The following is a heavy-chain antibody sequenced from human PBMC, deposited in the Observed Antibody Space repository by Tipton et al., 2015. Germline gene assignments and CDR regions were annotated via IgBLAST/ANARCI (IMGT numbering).Heavy chain of an antibody. CDR1: GGTFRSYA. J-gene: IGHJ4*02. D-gene: IGHD3-22*01. V-gene: IGHV1-69*01. CDR3: ATWDYYDSSGSYYVRNLDF. Sequence: QSGAEVKRPGSSVKVSCKFSGGTFRSYAISWVRQAPGQGLEWMGGISPIFGTSKNAQKFQDRVTISADEFMGTVYIELSSLRSEDTAVYYCATWDYYDSSGSYYVRNLDFWGQGTLVTVSA. CDR2: ISPIFGTS.